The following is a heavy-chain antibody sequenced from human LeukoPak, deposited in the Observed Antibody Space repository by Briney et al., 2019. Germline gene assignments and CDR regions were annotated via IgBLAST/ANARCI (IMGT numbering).Heavy chain of an antibody. J-gene: IGHJ5*02. CDR3: AKYYSRVVAANWFDP. Sequence: GGSLRLSCAASGFTFSGYSMNWVRQAPGKGLEWVSSIFPSGGEIHYADSVKGRFTISRDNSKNTLYLQMNSLRAEDTAVYYCAKYYSRVVAANWFDPWGQGTLVTVSS. D-gene: IGHD2-15*01. V-gene: IGHV3-23*01. CDR2: IFPSGGEI. CDR1: GFTFSGYS.